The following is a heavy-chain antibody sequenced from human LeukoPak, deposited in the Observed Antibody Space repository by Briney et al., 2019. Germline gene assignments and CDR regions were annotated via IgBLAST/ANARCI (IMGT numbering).Heavy chain of an antibody. V-gene: IGHV3-23*01. Sequence: GGSLRLSCAASGFTFSSYAMSWVRKAPGTGLEWVSTISGSGGSTYYADSVKGRFTISRDNSKNTLYLQMNSLRAEDTAIYYCAKDQQSISYSPWGQGTLVTVSS. CDR2: ISGSGGST. D-gene: IGHD4-11*01. J-gene: IGHJ5*02. CDR3: AKDQQSISYSP. CDR1: GFTFSSYA.